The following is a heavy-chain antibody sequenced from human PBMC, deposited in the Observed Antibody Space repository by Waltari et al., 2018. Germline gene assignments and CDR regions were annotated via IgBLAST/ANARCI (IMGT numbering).Heavy chain of an antibody. CDR3: AKDKLKRSSSWGVDY. Sequence: QVQLVESGGGVVQPGGSLRLSCAASAFTFSNYGMHWVRQAPGKGLEWVACIRNDGSNENYVDSVKGRFTISRDNSKNTLYLHINGLRAGDTAVYYCAKDKLKRSSSWGVDYWGQGTQVTVSS. CDR1: AFTFSNYG. D-gene: IGHD6-6*01. V-gene: IGHV3-30*02. J-gene: IGHJ4*02. CDR2: IRNDGSNE.